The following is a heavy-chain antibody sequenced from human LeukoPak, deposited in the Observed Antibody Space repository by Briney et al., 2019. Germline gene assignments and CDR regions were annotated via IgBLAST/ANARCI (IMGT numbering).Heavy chain of an antibody. J-gene: IGHJ4*02. Sequence: ASVKVSCKASGYTFTGYYMHLVRQAPGQGLEWMGRINPNSGGTNYAQKFQGRVTMTRDTSISTAYMELSRLRSDDTAVYYCARDPGDNWNDMDYWGQGTLVTVSS. CDR3: ARDPGDNWNDMDY. CDR2: INPNSGGT. V-gene: IGHV1-2*06. CDR1: GYTFTGYY. D-gene: IGHD1-1*01.